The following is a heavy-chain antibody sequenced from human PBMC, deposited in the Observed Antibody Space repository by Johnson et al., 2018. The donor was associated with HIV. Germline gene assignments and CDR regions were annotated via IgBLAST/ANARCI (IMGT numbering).Heavy chain of an antibody. Sequence: QVQLVESGGGVVQPGKSLRLSCAASGFTFSSSAMHWVRQAPGQGLQWVALISYDGSIKYYADSVKGRFTISRDNSKNTLYLQMNGLRAEDTAVYYCAKDRRQSSWELLDDAFDIWGQGTMVTVSS. D-gene: IGHD1-26*01. J-gene: IGHJ3*02. CDR1: GFTFSSSA. CDR3: AKDRRQSSWELLDDAFDI. CDR2: ISYDGSIK. V-gene: IGHV3-30-3*01.